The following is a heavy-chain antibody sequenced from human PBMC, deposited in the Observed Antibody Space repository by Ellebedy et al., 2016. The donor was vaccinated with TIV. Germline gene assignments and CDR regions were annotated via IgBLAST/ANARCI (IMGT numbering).Heavy chain of an antibody. CDR2: IYYSGST. J-gene: IGHJ4*02. CDR1: GGSISSSSYY. V-gene: IGHV4-39*01. D-gene: IGHD3-3*01. CDR3: ARQTEYDFWSGYPDY. Sequence: SETLSLXCTVSGGSISSSSYYWGWIRQPPGKGLEWIGSIYYSGSTYYNPSLKSRVTISVDTSKNQFSLKLSSVTAADTAVYYCARQTEYDFWSGYPDYWGQGTLVTVSS.